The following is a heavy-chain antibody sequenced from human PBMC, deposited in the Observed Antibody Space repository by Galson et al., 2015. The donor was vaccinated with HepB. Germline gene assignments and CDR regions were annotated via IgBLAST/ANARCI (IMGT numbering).Heavy chain of an antibody. CDR2: ITTSSSYI. J-gene: IGHJ5*01. Sequence: SLRLSCAASGFTFSAYDMYWVRQAPGKGLEWVSSITTSSSYIYYADSMRGRFTISRDNAKNSLFLQMDSLRAEDTAVYYCAKAGCSGAGCYLRYSWIDSWGQGPLVPVSS. V-gene: IGHV3-21*06. CDR3: AKAGCSGAGCYLRYSWIDS. D-gene: IGHD2-15*01. CDR1: GFTFSAYD.